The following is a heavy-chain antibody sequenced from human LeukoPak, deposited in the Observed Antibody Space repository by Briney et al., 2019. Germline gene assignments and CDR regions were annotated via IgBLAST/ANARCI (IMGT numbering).Heavy chain of an antibody. D-gene: IGHD2-2*01. V-gene: IGHV3-7*01. J-gene: IGHJ5*02. CDR2: IKHDGSDK. CDR3: ARDPPNIVVEPAATTYNWIDP. CDR1: GFTFSSYW. Sequence: GGSLRLSCAASGFTFSSYWMSWVRQAPGQGLQWVANIKHDGSDKYYVDSVKGRFTISRDNAKNSLYLQMNSLRVEDTAVYYCARDPPNIVVEPAATTYNWIDPWGQGILVTVSS.